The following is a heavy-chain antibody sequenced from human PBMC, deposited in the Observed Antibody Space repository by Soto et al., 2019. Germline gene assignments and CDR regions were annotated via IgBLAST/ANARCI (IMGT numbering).Heavy chain of an antibody. V-gene: IGHV3-21*01. CDR3: ARDWRGGSYECIDY. J-gene: IGHJ4*02. D-gene: IGHD1-26*01. Sequence: EVQLVESGGGLVKPGGSLRLSCAASGFTFSIYSMNWVRQAPGKGLEWVSSISNSNSYIYYADSVKGRFTISRDNAKNALYLQMNSQRAEDTAVYYCARDWRGGSYECIDYWGQGTLVTVSS. CDR1: GFTFSIYS. CDR2: ISNSNSYI.